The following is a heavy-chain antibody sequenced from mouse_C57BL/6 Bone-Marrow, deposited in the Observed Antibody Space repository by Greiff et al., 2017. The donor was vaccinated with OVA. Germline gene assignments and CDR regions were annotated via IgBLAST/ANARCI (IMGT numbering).Heavy chain of an antibody. J-gene: IGHJ2*01. Sequence: QVQLKQSGAELVKPGASVKISCKASGYAFSSYWMTWVKQRPGKGLEWIGQIYPGDGDTNYNGKFKGKATLTADTSSSTAYMQLSRLTAEDSAGYSGARGGDGAFDDWGKGTTLTVAS. CDR2: IYPGDGDT. D-gene: IGHD2-3*01. V-gene: IGHV1-80*01. CDR3: ARGGDGAFDD. CDR1: GYAFSSYW.